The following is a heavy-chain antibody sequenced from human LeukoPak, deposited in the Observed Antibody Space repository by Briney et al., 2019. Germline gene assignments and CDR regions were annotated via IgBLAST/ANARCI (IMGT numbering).Heavy chain of an antibody. V-gene: IGHV3-7*04. Sequence: GGSLRLSCAASGFTFTTYWMSWVRQAPGKGLEWVANIKQDGSEKYYMDSVKGRFTISRDNAKNSLYLQMSSLRAEDTAVYYCARVAAAVPDQWGRGTLVTVSS. D-gene: IGHD6-13*01. CDR3: ARVAAAVPDQ. CDR1: GFTFTTYW. J-gene: IGHJ5*02. CDR2: IKQDGSEK.